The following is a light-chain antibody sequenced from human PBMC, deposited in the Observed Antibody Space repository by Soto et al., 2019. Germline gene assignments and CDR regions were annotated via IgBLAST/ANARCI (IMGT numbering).Light chain of an antibody. CDR1: SSDVGGYNY. Sequence: QSVLTQPASVSGSLGQSITISCTGTSSDVGGYNYVSWYQHHPGKAPKLIIYQVYSRPSGVSNRFSGSKFGNTASLSISGLQAEDEADYYCCSYLTTSPLEVFGTGTKLTVL. CDR2: QVY. J-gene: IGLJ1*01. V-gene: IGLV2-14*01. CDR3: CSYLTTSPLEV.